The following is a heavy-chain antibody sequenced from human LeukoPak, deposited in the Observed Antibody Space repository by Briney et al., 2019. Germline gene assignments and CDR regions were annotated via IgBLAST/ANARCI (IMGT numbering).Heavy chain of an antibody. D-gene: IGHD1-26*01. J-gene: IGHJ3*02. CDR2: ISWNSGSI. Sequence: GRSLRLSCAASGFTFDDYAMHWVRQAPGMGLEWVSGISWNSGSIGYADSVKGRFTISRDNAKNSLYLQMNSLRAEDTALYYCAKDMGYSGSPYAFDIWGQGTMVTVSS. V-gene: IGHV3-9*01. CDR3: AKDMGYSGSPYAFDI. CDR1: GFTFDDYA.